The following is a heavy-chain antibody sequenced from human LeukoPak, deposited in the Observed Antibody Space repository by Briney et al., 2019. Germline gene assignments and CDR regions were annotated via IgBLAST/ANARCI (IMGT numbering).Heavy chain of an antibody. CDR1: GFTFSSYS. CDR3: ARGGGLRVIYFYYYGMDV. D-gene: IGHD4-17*01. V-gene: IGHV3-21*01. J-gene: IGHJ6*02. CDR2: ISRSSSYI. Sequence: PGGSLRLSCAASGFTFSSYSMNWVRQAPGKGLEWVPSISRSSSYIYYADSVKGRFTISRDNAKNSLYLQMNSLRAEDTAVYYCARGGGLRVIYFYYYGMDVWGQGTTVTVSS.